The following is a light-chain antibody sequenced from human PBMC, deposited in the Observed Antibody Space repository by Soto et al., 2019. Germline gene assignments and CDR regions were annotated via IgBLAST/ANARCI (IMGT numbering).Light chain of an antibody. V-gene: IGKV1D-12*01. CDR1: QDITTY. Sequence: DIQMTQSPSSVSASVGDRVIITCRASQDITTYLAWYQQKPGKAPNLLIYAASRLQRGVPSRFSASGSGTEITLSINSLQPEDFATYYCQQADSFPLTFGGGTKVEIK. CDR3: QQADSFPLT. CDR2: AAS. J-gene: IGKJ4*01.